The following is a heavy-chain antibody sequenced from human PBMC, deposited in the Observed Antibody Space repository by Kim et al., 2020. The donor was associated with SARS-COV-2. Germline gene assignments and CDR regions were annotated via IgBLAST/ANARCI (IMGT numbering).Heavy chain of an antibody. CDR3: TMLMVVAATRSFDY. J-gene: IGHJ4*02. Sequence: GGSLRLSCAASGFTFSNYVMNWVRQAPGKGLEWVSVISASGGTTYYADSVKGRFTISRDNSKNTLYLQMNSLRAEDTAVYYCTMLMVVAATRSFDYWGQGTLVTVSS. V-gene: IGHV3-23*01. D-gene: IGHD2-15*01. CDR2: ISASGGTT. CDR1: GFTFSNYV.